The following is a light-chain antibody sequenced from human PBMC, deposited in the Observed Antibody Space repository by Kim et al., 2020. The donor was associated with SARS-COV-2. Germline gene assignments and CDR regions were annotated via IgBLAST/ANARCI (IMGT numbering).Light chain of an antibody. CDR2: AAS. J-gene: IGKJ4*01. V-gene: IGKV1-9*01. CDR3: QQVESYPIT. CDR1: QGISSH. Sequence: ASVGDRVTITCRASQGISSHLAWYHQKPVKAPKLLIYAASTLQSGVPSRFSGSGSGTDFSLTISSLQPEDFATYYCQQVESYPITFGGGTKVDIK.